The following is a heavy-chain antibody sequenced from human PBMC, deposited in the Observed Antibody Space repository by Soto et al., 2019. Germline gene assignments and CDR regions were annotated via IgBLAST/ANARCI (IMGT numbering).Heavy chain of an antibody. CDR3: ARGVAILRYFDWLFTPTDY. CDR1: GFTVSSYR. J-gene: IGHJ4*02. D-gene: IGHD3-9*01. V-gene: IGHV3-66*01. CDR2: IYSAGSA. Sequence: GGSLRLSCAASGFTVSSYRMSWVRQAPGKGLEWVSVIYSAGSADFADSVKGRFTISRDNSKNTLYLQMSSLRAEDTAVYYCARGVAILRYFDWLFTPTDYWGQGTLVTVSS.